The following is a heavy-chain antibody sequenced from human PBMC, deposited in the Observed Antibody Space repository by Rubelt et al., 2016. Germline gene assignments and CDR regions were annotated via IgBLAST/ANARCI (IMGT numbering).Heavy chain of an antibody. CDR2: IYYSGST. Sequence: QVQLQESGPGLVKPSETLSLTCTVSGGSISSYYWSWIRQPPGKGLEWIGYIYYSGSTNYNPSLTSRVTISVATSKNQFSLKLGSVTAADTAWDYCARLDCSDGTCYAFDIWGQGTMVTVSS. CDR1: GGSISSYY. D-gene: IGHD2-15*01. CDR3: ARLDCSDGTCYAFDI. V-gene: IGHV4-59*01. J-gene: IGHJ3*02.